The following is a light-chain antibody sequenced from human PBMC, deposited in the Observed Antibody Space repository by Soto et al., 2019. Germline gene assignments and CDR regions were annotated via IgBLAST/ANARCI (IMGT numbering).Light chain of an antibody. CDR3: QQFNSYPFT. CDR2: DAS. CDR1: QGISSA. Sequence: AIQLTQSPSSLSASVGDRVTLTCRASQGISSALAWYQQKPGQAPKLLIYDASSLESGVPSRFSGSGSGTDFTLTISRLQPEDFATYYCQQFNSYPFTFGPGNKVYIK. V-gene: IGKV1-13*02. J-gene: IGKJ3*01.